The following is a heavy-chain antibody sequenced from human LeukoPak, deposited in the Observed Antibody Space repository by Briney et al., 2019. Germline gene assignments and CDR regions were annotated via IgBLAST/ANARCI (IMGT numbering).Heavy chain of an antibody. J-gene: IGHJ4*02. CDR3: ARDPHVNSSGWPYYFDY. V-gene: IGHV1-46*01. CDR1: GYTFTSYY. Sequence: ASVKVSCKASGYTFTSYYMHWVRQAPGQGLEWMGIINPSGGSTSYAQKFQGRVTMTRDTSTSTVYMELSSLRSEDTAVYYCARDPHVNSSGWPYYFDYWGQGTLVTVSS. CDR2: INPSGGST. D-gene: IGHD6-19*01.